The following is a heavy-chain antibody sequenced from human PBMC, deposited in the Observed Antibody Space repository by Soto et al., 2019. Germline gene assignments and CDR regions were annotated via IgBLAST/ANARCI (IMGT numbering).Heavy chain of an antibody. V-gene: IGHV3-33*01. CDR1: GAIFSNFG. CDR2: IWHDGSNK. Sequence: GGSLRLSCAASGAIFSNFGMHWVRQAPGKGLEWVGIIWHDGSNKYYADSVEGRFTISRDNSKNTVYLQMNSLRGEDTGIYYCAGFYVAAGAAPLEYWGQGTLVTVSS. D-gene: IGHD1-26*01. CDR3: AGFYVAAGAAPLEY. J-gene: IGHJ4*02.